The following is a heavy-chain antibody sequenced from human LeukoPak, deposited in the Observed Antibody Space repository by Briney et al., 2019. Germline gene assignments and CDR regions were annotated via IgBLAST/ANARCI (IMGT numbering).Heavy chain of an antibody. CDR3: ARSGSSGWSLGVGYTEYFQH. D-gene: IGHD3-22*01. CDR2: IIPIFGIA. Sequence: GSSVKVSCKASGGTFSSYAISWVRQAPGQGLEWMGRIIPIFGIANYAQKFQGRVTITADKSTSTAYMELSSLRSEDTAVYYCARSGSSGWSLGVGYTEYFQHWGQGNLVTVSS. J-gene: IGHJ1*01. V-gene: IGHV1-69*04. CDR1: GGTFSSYA.